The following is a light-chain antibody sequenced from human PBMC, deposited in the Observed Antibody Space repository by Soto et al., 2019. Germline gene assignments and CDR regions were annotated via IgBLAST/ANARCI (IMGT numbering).Light chain of an antibody. V-gene: IGKV1-16*02. CDR2: AAS. Sequence: DVQMTQSPSSLSASVGDRGTITCRASQDIKNHLAWFQQKPGQAPKSLIYAASSLQSGVPSNFSGSGSGTDFTLTISSLQPEDFATYYCQQYQNDPVTFGGGTKVEIK. J-gene: IGKJ4*01. CDR3: QQYQNDPVT. CDR1: QDIKNH.